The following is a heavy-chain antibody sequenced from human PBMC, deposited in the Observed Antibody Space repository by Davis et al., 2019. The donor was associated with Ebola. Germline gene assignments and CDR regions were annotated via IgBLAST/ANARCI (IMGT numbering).Heavy chain of an antibody. CDR1: GYTFTSYS. J-gene: IGHJ5*02. CDR3: ARQGYCNSTSCNNWFDP. V-gene: IGHV5-51*01. CDR2: IDPSDSET. D-gene: IGHD2-2*01. Sequence: GESLKISCTGSGYTFTSYSIAWVRQMPGRGPECLGIIDPSDSETTYSPSFQGQVTISVDKSISTAYLQWGSLKTSDTAMYYCARQGYCNSTSCNNWFDPWGQGILVTVSS.